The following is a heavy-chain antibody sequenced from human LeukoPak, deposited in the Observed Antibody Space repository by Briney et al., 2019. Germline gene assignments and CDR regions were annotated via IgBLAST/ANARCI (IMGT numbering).Heavy chain of an antibody. CDR1: GGSITSSNW. V-gene: IGHV4-4*02. CDR3: ARVPRGPLNAFDI. D-gene: IGHD3-10*01. CDR2: IYHSGSS. Sequence: KSSGTLSLTCAVSGGSITSSNWWSWVRQPPGKGLEWIGEIYHSGSSNYNPSLKSRVTISVDKSKNQFSLKLSSVTAPDTAVYYCARVPRGPLNAFDIWGQGTMVTVSS. J-gene: IGHJ3*02.